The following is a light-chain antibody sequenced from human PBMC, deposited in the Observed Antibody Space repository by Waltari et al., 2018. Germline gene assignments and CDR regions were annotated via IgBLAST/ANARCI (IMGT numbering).Light chain of an antibody. CDR2: GNN. CDR3: QSYGSDWV. CDR1: SSNIGAGYA. Sequence: QSVLTQPPSVSGAPGQRVTISCTGSSSNIGAGYAVHWYQQLPGTAPKLLIYGNNNRPSGVPDRFSCSKSGTSASLAITGLQAEDEADYYCQSYGSDWVFGGGTKLTVL. V-gene: IGLV1-40*01. J-gene: IGLJ3*02.